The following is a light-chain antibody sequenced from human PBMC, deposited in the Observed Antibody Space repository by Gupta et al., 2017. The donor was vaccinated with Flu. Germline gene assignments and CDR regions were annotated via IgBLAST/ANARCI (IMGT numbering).Light chain of an antibody. V-gene: IGLV2-14*01. Sequence: QSALTQPASVSGSPGQSITISCTGTSSDVGGYNYVSWYQQHPGKAPKLMIYEVSNRPSGVSNRFSGSKSGNTASLTISGLQAEDKADYYCSSYTSSSTPVFGGGTKLTVL. CDR3: SSYTSSSTPV. CDR1: SSDVGGYNY. CDR2: EVS. J-gene: IGLJ2*01.